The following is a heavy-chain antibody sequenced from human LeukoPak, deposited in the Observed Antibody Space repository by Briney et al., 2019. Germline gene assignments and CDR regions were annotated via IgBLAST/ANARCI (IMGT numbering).Heavy chain of an antibody. CDR2: IIPIFGTA. Sequence: ASVKVSCKASGGTFSSYAISWVRQAPGQGLEWMGGIIPIFGTANYAQKFQGRVTITTDESTSTAYMELSSLRSEDTAVYYCARSDAYYYDSSGYPRFDYWGQGTLVTVSS. J-gene: IGHJ4*02. D-gene: IGHD3-22*01. CDR1: GGTFSSYA. CDR3: ARSDAYYYDSSGYPRFDY. V-gene: IGHV1-69*05.